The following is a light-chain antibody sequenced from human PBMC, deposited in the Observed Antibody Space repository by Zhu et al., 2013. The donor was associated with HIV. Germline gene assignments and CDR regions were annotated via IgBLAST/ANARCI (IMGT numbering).Light chain of an antibody. V-gene: IGLV1-44*01. CDR3: AAWDGSLNVGV. Sequence: QSVLTQPPSVSAAPGQKVTISCSGRSSNIGSNYVSWYQQLPGTAPKLLIYSNDQRPSRVPDRFSGSKSGTSASLAISGLQSEDEADYYCAAWDGSLNVGVFGGGTKLTVL. CDR1: SSNIGSNY. J-gene: IGLJ3*02. CDR2: SND.